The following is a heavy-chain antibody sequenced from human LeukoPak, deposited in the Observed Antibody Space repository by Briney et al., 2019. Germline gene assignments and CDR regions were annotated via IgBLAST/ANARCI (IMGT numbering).Heavy chain of an antibody. CDR1: GFTFSSYG. Sequence: GRFLRLSCAASGFTFSSYGMHWVRQAPGKGLEWVAVISYDGSNKYYADSVKGRFTISRDNSKNTLYLQMNSLRAEDTAVYYCAKDQCGGDCYYFDYWGQGTLVTVSS. CDR2: ISYDGSNK. J-gene: IGHJ4*02. D-gene: IGHD2-21*02. V-gene: IGHV3-30*18. CDR3: AKDQCGGDCYYFDY.